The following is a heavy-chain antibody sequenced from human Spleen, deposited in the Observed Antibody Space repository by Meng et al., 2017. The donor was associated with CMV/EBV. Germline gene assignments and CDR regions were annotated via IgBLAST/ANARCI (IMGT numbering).Heavy chain of an antibody. CDR1: GFTFSSYW. J-gene: IGHJ3*02. D-gene: IGHD4-11*01. Sequence: GESLKISCAASGFTFSSYWMHWVRQAPGKGLVWVSRINSDGSSTSYADSVKGRFTISRDNAKNSLYVQMNSLRAEDTAVYYCARVQGLTTHLSGAFDIWGQGTMVTVSS. CDR3: ARVQGLTTHLSGAFDI. V-gene: IGHV3-74*01. CDR2: INSDGSST.